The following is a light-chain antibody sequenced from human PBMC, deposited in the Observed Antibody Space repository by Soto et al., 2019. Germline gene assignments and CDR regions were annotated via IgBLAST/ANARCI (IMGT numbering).Light chain of an antibody. CDR2: DAY. Sequence: EVVLTQSPVTLSLSPGERATLSCRASQSFRGLLAWYQQKPGQAPRLLIYDAYNRATGIPPRFSGSGSGTDFTLTISSLQPDDFATYYCQQVSGYPLSFGGGTKVDIK. CDR3: QQVSGYPLS. CDR1: QSFRGL. V-gene: IGKV3-11*01. J-gene: IGKJ4*01.